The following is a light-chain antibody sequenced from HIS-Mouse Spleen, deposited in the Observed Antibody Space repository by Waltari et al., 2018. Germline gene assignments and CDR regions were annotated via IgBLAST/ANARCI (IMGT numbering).Light chain of an antibody. CDR2: LNSDGSH. CDR3: QTWGTGIHWV. J-gene: IGLJ3*02. V-gene: IGLV4-69*01. Sequence: QLVLTQSPSASASLGASVKLTCTLSSGHSSYAIAWPQQQPEKGPRYLVKLNSDGSHSKGDGIPDRFSGSSSGAERYLTISSLQSEDEADYYCQTWGTGIHWVFGGGTKLTVL. CDR1: SGHSSYA.